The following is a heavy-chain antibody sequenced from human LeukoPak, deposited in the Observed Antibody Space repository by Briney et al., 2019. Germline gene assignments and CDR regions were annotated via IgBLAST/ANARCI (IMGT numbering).Heavy chain of an antibody. Sequence: SETLSLTCTVSGGSISSYYWSWLRQPPGEGLEWIGYIYYSGSTNYNPSLKSRVTISVDTSKNQFSLKLSSVTAADTAVYYCARAQEPGGFDYWGQGTLVTVSS. CDR1: GGSISSYY. CDR3: ARAQEPGGFDY. CDR2: IYYSGST. V-gene: IGHV4-59*01. D-gene: IGHD1-26*01. J-gene: IGHJ4*02.